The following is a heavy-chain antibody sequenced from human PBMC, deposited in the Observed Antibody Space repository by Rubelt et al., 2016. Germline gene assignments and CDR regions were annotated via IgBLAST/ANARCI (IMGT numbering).Heavy chain of an antibody. CDR3: ARTWGDFDY. CDR2: IYYSGST. V-gene: IGHV4-39*01. CDR1: GGSISSSRYY. Sequence: QLQLQESGPGLVKPSETLSLTCTVSGGSISSSRYYWGWIRQPPGKGLEWIGGIYYSGSTSYNPSLVGRVPICGDTAKNQFSVKLSSVTAADTAVYYCARTWGDFDYWGQGTLVTVSS. D-gene: IGHD3-16*01. J-gene: IGHJ4*02.